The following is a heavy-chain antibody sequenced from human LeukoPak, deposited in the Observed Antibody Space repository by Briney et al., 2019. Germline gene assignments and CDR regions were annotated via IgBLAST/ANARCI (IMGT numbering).Heavy chain of an antibody. CDR3: ARNLAVGYSSWFDALDV. V-gene: IGHV4-59*08. CDR1: GGSLSNYY. CDR2: IYYSGST. J-gene: IGHJ3*01. Sequence: SETLSLTCSVSGGSLSNYYWTWIRQSPGKGLEWIGNIYYSGSTNYNSSLKNRVTISVGPSKNQLSLILSSVTAADTAVYYCARNLAVGYSSWFDALDVWGQGTMVTVSS. D-gene: IGHD6-13*01.